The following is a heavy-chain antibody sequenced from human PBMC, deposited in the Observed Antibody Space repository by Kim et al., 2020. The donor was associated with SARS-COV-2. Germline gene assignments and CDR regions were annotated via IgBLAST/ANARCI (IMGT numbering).Heavy chain of an antibody. D-gene: IGHD6-6*01. J-gene: IGHJ4*02. CDR3: ARWGTAARPTIFDY. Sequence: AQKLQGRVTMTPDTSTSTAYMELRSLRSDDTAVYYCARWGTAARPTIFDYWGQGTLVTVSS. V-gene: IGHV1-18*01.